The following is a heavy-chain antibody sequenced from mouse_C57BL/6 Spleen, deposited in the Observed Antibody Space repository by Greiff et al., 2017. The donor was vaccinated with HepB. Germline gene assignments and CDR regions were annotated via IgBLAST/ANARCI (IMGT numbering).Heavy chain of an antibody. CDR2: INPYNGGT. CDR3: ARNYGSRYWYFDV. Sequence: EVQRVESGPVLVKPGASVKMSCKASGYTFTDYYMNWVKQSHGKSLEWIGVINPYNGGTSYNQKFKGKATLTVDKSSSTAYMELNSLTSEDSAVYYCARNYGSRYWYFDVWGTGTTVTVSS. V-gene: IGHV1-19*01. D-gene: IGHD1-1*01. CDR1: GYTFTDYY. J-gene: IGHJ1*03.